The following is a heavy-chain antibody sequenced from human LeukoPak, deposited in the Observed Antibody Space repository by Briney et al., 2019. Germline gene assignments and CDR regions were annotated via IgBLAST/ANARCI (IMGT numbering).Heavy chain of an antibody. CDR3: ARAYSSSWYVDY. CDR1: GGSISSYY. J-gene: IGHJ4*02. CDR2: IYYSGST. D-gene: IGHD6-13*01. V-gene: IGHV4-59*01. Sequence: SETLSLTCTVSGGSISSYYWSWIRQPPGKGLEWIGYIYYSGSTNYNPSLKSRVTTSVDTSKNQFSLKLSSVTAADTAVYYCARAYSSSWYVDYWGQGTLVTVSS.